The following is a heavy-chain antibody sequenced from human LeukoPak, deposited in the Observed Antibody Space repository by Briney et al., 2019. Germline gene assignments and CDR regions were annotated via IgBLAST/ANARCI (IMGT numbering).Heavy chain of an antibody. J-gene: IGHJ4*02. D-gene: IGHD6-13*01. CDR1: GFTFDDYA. CDR3: AKDSSSWLEYYFDY. V-gene: IGHV3-9*03. CDR2: TSWNSGSI. Sequence: GGSLRLSCAASGFTFDDYAMHWVRQAPGKGLEWVSGTSWNSGSIGYADSVKGRFTISRDNAKNSLYLQMNSLRAEDMALYYCAKDSSSWLEYYFDYWGQGTLVTVSS.